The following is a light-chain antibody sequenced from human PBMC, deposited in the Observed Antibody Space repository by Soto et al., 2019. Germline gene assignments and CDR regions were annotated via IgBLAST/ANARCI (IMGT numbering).Light chain of an antibody. V-gene: IGLV2-14*01. J-gene: IGLJ1*01. CDR3: NSRGGSRPYYV. Sequence: QAVVTQPASVSGSPGQSITISCTGTSSDIGAYNSVSWYQQYPGRAPKLMIYEVSNRPSGVSVRFSASKSGNTASLTISGLQAEDEADYYCNSRGGSRPYYVFGTGTKLTVL. CDR2: EVS. CDR1: SSDIGAYNS.